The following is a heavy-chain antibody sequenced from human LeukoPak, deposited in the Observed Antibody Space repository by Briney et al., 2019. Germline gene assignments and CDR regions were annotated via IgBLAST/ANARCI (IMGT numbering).Heavy chain of an antibody. V-gene: IGHV3-30*02. D-gene: IGHD2-2*01. CDR2: IRYDESDI. Sequence: GGSLRLSCTAPGFTFSSYPMSWVRQAPGKGLQWVAFIRYDESDIYYADPVKGRFTISRDNSKNTLYLQMNSLRPEDTAVYYCATSLYCSSASCPFDDWGQGTLVTVSS. J-gene: IGHJ4*02. CDR1: GFTFSSYP. CDR3: ATSLYCSSASCPFDD.